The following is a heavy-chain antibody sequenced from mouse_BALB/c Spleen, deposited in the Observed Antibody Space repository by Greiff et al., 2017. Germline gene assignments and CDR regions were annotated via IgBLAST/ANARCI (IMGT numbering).Heavy chain of an antibody. J-gene: IGHJ3*01. D-gene: IGHD4-1*02. Sequence: VQLKESGAELVRPGALVKLSCKASGFNIKDYYMHWVKQRPEQGLEWIGWIDPENGNTIYDPKFQGKASITADTSSNTAYLQLSSLTSEDTAVYYCASTGAFAYWGQGTLVTVSA. CDR2: IDPENGNT. CDR3: ASTGAFAY. V-gene: IGHV14-1*02. CDR1: GFNIKDYY.